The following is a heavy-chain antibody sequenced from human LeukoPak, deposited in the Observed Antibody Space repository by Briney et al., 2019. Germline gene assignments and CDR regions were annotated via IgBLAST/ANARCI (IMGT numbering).Heavy chain of an antibody. CDR1: GYTFTSYY. V-gene: IGHV1-2*02. Sequence: ASVKVSCKASGYTFTSYYMHWVRQAPGQGLEWMGWINPNSGGTNYAQKFQGRVTITADKSTTTVSIDLRSLRSDDTAVYYCARVERGGVLVVWGPGTLVIVSS. J-gene: IGHJ4*02. D-gene: IGHD3-16*01. CDR3: ARVERGGVLVV. CDR2: INPNSGGT.